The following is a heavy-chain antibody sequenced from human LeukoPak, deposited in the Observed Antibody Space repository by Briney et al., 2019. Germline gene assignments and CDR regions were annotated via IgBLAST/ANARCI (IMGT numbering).Heavy chain of an antibody. V-gene: IGHV3-21*01. CDR3: ARDYGAADTFYYHGMDV. D-gene: IGHD6-13*01. J-gene: IGHJ6*02. CDR1: GFTFSSYS. CDR2: ISSSSSYI. Sequence: GGSLRLSCAASGFTFSSYSMNWVRQAPGKGLEWVSSISSSSSYIYYADSVKGRFTISRDNAKNSLYLQMNSLRAEDTAVYYCARDYGAADTFYYHGMDVWGQGTTVTVSS.